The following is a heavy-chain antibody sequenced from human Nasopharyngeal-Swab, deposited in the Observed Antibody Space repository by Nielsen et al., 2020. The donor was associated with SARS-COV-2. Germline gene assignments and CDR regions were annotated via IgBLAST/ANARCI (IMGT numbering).Heavy chain of an antibody. CDR2: FDPEDGET. J-gene: IGHJ4*02. V-gene: IGHV1-24*01. CDR3: AASQWWEYFDY. D-gene: IGHD1-26*01. Sequence: ASVKVSCKVSGSTLTDLSMHWVRQAHGRGLEWMGGFDPEDGETIYAQKFQGRVTMTEDTSIDTAYMELRSLRSEDTAVYYCAASQWWEYFDYWGQGTLVSVSS. CDR1: GSTLTDLS.